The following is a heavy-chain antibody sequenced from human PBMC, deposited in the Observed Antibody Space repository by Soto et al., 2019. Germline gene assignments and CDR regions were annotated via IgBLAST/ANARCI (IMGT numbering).Heavy chain of an antibody. Sequence: EVQLLASGGGLVQPGGSLRLSCAASGFTFYSYAMDWVRQAPGKGLEWVSSISARSDNTYYADSVKGRFTISRDHSKSTLYLQVNSLRAEYTAIYYCAKRGDSYYYGMNVWGQGTTVTVSS. CDR1: GFTFYSYA. CDR2: ISARSDNT. J-gene: IGHJ6*02. CDR3: AKRGDSYYYGMNV. D-gene: IGHD3-16*01. V-gene: IGHV3-23*01.